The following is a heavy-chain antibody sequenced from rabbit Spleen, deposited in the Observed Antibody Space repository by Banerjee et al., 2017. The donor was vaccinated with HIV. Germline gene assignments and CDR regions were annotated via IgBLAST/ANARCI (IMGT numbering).Heavy chain of an antibody. CDR3: ARPNVNGYGYDDL. D-gene: IGHD6-1*01. CDR1: GFTISSTYW. CDR2: IATGTSGSA. V-gene: IGHV1S45*01. J-gene: IGHJ6*01. Sequence: QEQLEESGGDLVKPEGSLTLTCTASGFTISSTYWIWWVRRAPGKGLEWIGTIATGTSGSAYYASWAKGRFTISKTSSTTVTLQMTSLTAADTATYFCARPNVNGYGYDDLWGPGTLVTVS.